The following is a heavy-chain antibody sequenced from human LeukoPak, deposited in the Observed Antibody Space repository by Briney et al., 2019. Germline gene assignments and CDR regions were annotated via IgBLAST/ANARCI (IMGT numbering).Heavy chain of an antibody. CDR3: ARVSLSATIIDY. J-gene: IGHJ4*02. CDR1: GFTFSSYP. D-gene: IGHD5-24*01. Sequence: GGSLRLSCAASGFTFSSYPMHWVRQAPGKGLEYLSTVTSNGGSTYYANSVKGRFTISRDNSKNTLYLQMGSLRAEDMAVYYCARVSLSATIIDYWGQGTPVTVSS. CDR2: VTSNGGST. V-gene: IGHV3-64*01.